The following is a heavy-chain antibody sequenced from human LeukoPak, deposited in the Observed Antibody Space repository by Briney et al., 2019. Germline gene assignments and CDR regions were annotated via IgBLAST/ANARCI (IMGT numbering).Heavy chain of an antibody. CDR3: ARGDYDNDAFDI. V-gene: IGHV3-30-3*01. CDR2: ISYDGSNK. D-gene: IGHD3-22*01. CDR1: GFTFSRYW. Sequence: GGSLRLSCAASGFTFSRYWMHWVRQAPGKGLEWVAVISYDGSNKYYADSVKGRFTISRDNSKNTLYLQMNSLRAEDTAVYYCARGDYDNDAFDIWGQGTMVTVSS. J-gene: IGHJ3*02.